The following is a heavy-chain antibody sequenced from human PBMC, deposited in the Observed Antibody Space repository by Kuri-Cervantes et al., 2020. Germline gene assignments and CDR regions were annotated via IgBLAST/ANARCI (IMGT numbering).Heavy chain of an antibody. CDR1: GGFISSSNW. Sequence: GSLRLSCAVSGGFISSSNWWSWVRQPPGKGLEWIGEIYHSGSTNYNPSLKSRVTISVDKSKNQFSLKLSSVTAADTAVYYCARESGIAVAGTWYYYYGMDVWGQGTTVTVSS. V-gene: IGHV4-4*02. CDR2: IYHSGST. J-gene: IGHJ6*02. D-gene: IGHD6-19*01. CDR3: ARESGIAVAGTWYYYYGMDV.